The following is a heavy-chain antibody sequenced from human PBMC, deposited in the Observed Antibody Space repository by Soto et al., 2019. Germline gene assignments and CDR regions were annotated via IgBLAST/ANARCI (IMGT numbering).Heavy chain of an antibody. CDR3: ARGSYGAGSDY. CDR2: VFRSGST. V-gene: IGHV4-30-2*01. CDR1: GGSICSGDYS. Sequence: PSETLSLTCTVSGGSICSGDYSWSWIRQPPGKGLEWIGYVFRSGSTYYSPSLKSRVTISVDGSKNQFSLKLTSVTAADTGVYYCARGSYGAGSDYWGQGTLVTVSS. J-gene: IGHJ4*02. D-gene: IGHD3-10*01.